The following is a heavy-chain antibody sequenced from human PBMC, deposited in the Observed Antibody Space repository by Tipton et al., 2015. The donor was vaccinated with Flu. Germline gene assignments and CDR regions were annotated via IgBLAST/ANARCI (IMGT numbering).Heavy chain of an antibody. D-gene: IGHD3-22*01. Sequence: TLSLTCSLSGDSIGSNYYWGWIRQAPGKGLEWIGNIYHRGNTYHNPSLKSRVTISVDTSKNQFSLKLTSVTAADTAVYYCARQGSSGYYEFDYWGQGTLVTVSS. V-gene: IGHV4-38-2*01. CDR1: GDSIGSNYY. J-gene: IGHJ4*02. CDR3: ARQGSSGYYEFDY. CDR2: IYHRGNT.